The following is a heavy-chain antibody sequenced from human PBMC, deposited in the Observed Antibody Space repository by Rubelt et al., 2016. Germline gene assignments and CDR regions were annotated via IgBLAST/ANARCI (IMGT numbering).Heavy chain of an antibody. CDR1: GYTFTSYS. J-gene: IGHJ4*02. Sequence: QVQLVQSGAEVTKPGASVKVSCKASGYTFTSYSMHWVRQAPGHRLAWMGWINAGNGNTKDSQKFQGRVTMTRDTAASTAYMELSSLRSEDTAVYYCARDIYSGSYYGYWGQGTLVTVSS. D-gene: IGHD1-26*01. V-gene: IGHV1-3*01. CDR2: INAGNGNT. CDR3: ARDIYSGSYYGY.